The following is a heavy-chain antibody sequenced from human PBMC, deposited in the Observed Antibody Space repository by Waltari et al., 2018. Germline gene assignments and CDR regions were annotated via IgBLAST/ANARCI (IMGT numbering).Heavy chain of an antibody. J-gene: IGHJ3*02. V-gene: IGHV4-31*03. Sequence: QVQLQESGPGLVKPSQTLSLPCTVSGGSLSSCGYYWSWIRKHPGKGLEWIGYIYYSGSTYYNPSLKSRVTISVDTSKNQFSLKLSSGTAADTAVYYCARETAAEDAFDIWGQGTMVTVSS. CDR1: GGSLSSCGYY. CDR2: IYYSGST. D-gene: IGHD6-13*01. CDR3: ARETAAEDAFDI.